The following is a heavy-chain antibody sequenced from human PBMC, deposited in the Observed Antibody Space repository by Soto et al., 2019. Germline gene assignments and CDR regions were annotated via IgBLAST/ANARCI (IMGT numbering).Heavy chain of an antibody. J-gene: IGHJ6*02. V-gene: IGHV4-31*03. D-gene: IGHD5-12*01. Sequence: QVQLQESGPGLVKPSQTLSLTCTVSGGSISSGGYYWSWIRQHPGKGLEGIGYIYYSGSTYSNPSLKRRVTISVYKAKNQFSLKLRSVTAEDTAVYYCARDLRGYSGYDSSEKGSYYYYGMDVWGQGTTVTVSS. CDR3: ARDLRGYSGYDSSEKGSYYYYGMDV. CDR1: GGSISSGGYY. CDR2: IYYSGST.